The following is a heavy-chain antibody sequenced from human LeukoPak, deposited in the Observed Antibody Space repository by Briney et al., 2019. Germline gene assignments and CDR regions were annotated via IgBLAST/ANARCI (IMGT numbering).Heavy chain of an antibody. J-gene: IGHJ4*02. V-gene: IGHV3-21*01. CDR1: GFTFSTYN. CDR2: ISSSRSFI. Sequence: PGGSLRLSCAASGFTFSTYNMNWVRQAPGKGLEWVSFISSSRSFIYYADSVKGRFTISRDNAKNSLYLQMNSLRAEDTAVYYCARAAGEMATIRYWGQGTLVTVSS. CDR3: ARAAGEMATIRY. D-gene: IGHD5-24*01.